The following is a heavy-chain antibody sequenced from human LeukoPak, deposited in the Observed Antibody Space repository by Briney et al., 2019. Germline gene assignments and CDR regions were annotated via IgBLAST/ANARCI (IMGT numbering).Heavy chain of an antibody. CDR3: ARPDRGVRGVTTTRDDAFDI. CDR1: GFTFSDYY. Sequence: TGGSLRLSCAASGFTFSDYYMSWIRQAPGKGLEWVSYISSSGSTIYYADSVKGRFTISRDNAKNSLYLQMNSLRAEDTAVYYCARPDRGVRGVTTTRDDAFDIWGQGTMVTVSS. J-gene: IGHJ3*02. CDR2: ISSSGSTI. V-gene: IGHV3-11*04. D-gene: IGHD3-10*01.